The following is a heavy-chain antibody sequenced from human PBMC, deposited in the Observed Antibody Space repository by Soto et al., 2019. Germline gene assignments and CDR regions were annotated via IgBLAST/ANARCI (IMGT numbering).Heavy chain of an antibody. D-gene: IGHD3-10*01. CDR3: ARDGEGFDY. CDR1: GYTFTNSD. J-gene: IGHJ4*02. V-gene: IGHV1-18*01. Sequence: QVPLVQSGAEVKKPGASVKVSCKTSGYTFTNSDINWVRQAPGQGLEWMGWISTYSGNTSYEQKVQGRFTMTTDTSTSTAYMELRSLRSDDTAVYYCARDGEGFDYWGQGTLVTVSS. CDR2: ISTYSGNT.